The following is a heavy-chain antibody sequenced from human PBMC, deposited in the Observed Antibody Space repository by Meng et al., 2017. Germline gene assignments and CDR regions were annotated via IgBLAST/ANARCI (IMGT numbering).Heavy chain of an antibody. CDR3: LDEAPRSDY. V-gene: IGHV3-74*01. J-gene: IGHJ4*02. CDR1: GFTFNNYW. Sequence: VQLVGSGGGLVQAGGSLRLSCAASGFTFNNYWMHWVRQVPGKGLVWVSRISGDGSITNYADSVKGRFTISRDNAKNTLYLQMNSLRPEDTAAYYCLDEAPRSDYWGQGSLVTVSS. D-gene: IGHD1-1*01. CDR2: ISGDGSIT.